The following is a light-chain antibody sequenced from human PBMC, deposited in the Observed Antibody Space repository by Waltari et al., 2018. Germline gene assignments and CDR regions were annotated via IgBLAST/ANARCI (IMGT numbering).Light chain of an antibody. V-gene: IGLV2-11*01. CDR1: KSDIGTFNY. Sequence: QAALTQPRSVSGSPGQSVTIPCTGTKSDIGTFNYVSWYQQHPGTAPKVIIFEVNKRPSGVSDRFSGSKSGNTASLTISGLQAEDEADHYCPSYAGSYIFVLFGGGTRLTVL. CDR3: PSYAGSYIFVL. J-gene: IGLJ2*01. CDR2: EVN.